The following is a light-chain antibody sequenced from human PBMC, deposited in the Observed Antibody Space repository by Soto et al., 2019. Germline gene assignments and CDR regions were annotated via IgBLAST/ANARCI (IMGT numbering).Light chain of an antibody. J-gene: IGKJ2*01. CDR3: QQRSNWPHS. Sequence: EIVLTQSPATLSLSPGERATLSCRASQSVSTYLAWYQQKPDQAPRLLIYDASNRATGIPARFSGSGSGTHFTLTIRSLEHEDLAVYYCQQRSNWPHSFGQGTKLELK. CDR1: QSVSTY. V-gene: IGKV3-11*01. CDR2: DAS.